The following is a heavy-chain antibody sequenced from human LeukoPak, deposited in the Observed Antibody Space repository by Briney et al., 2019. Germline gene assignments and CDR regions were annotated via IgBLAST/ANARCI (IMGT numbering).Heavy chain of an antibody. CDR2: IHSDGRIT. CDR1: GFTFSSYW. CDR3: ARAQDSYNSLYFDY. D-gene: IGHD5-24*01. Sequence: GGSLRPSCAGSGFTFSSYWMHWVRQAPGKGLVWVSRIHSDGRITTYADSVKGRFTISKDNARNTLYLQMNTLRVEDTAVYYCARAQDSYNSLYFDYWGQGALVTVSS. V-gene: IGHV3-74*01. J-gene: IGHJ4*02.